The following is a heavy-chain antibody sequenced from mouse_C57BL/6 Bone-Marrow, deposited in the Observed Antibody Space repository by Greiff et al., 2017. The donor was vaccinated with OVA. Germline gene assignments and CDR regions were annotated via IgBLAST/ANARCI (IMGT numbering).Heavy chain of an antibody. V-gene: IGHV1-55*01. CDR1: GYTFTSYW. D-gene: IGHD1-3*01. CDR2: IYPGSGST. J-gene: IGHJ1*03. Sequence: QVQLKQPGAELVKPGASVKMSCKASGYTFTSYWITWVKQRPGQGLEWIGDIYPGSGSTNYNEKFKSKATLTVETSSSTAYMQLSSLTSEDSAVYYCARSGLNWYFDVWGTGTTVTVSS. CDR3: ARSGLNWYFDV.